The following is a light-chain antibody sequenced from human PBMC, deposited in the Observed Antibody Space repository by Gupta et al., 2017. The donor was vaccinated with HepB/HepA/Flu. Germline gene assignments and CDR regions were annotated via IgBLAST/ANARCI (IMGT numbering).Light chain of an antibody. V-gene: IGKV3-15*01. Sequence: EIIMTQSPATLSVSPGERATLSCRASQCVRSHLPWYQQKPGQAPRLLISGASTMATGIPARFSGSGSETEFTLTISSLQSEDFAVYYCQQYNNWPPTFGGGAKVEIK. J-gene: IGKJ4*01. CDR1: QCVRSH. CDR2: GAS. CDR3: QQYNNWPPT.